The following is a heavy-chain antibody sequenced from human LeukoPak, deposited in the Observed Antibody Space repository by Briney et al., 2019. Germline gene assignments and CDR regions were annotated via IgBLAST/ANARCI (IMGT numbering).Heavy chain of an antibody. V-gene: IGHV4-39*01. CDR2: IYHSGST. CDR3: ARLYYDSRGYYWFDR. D-gene: IGHD3-22*01. J-gene: IGHJ5*02. CDR1: GGSIISTSFY. Sequence: SETLSLTCTVSGGSIISTSFYWGWIRQPPGKGLAWLGSIYHSGSTYDNPSLKSRVTISVDRSKNQFSLKLSSVTAADSAVYYCARLYYDSRGYYWFDRWGQGTLVTVSS.